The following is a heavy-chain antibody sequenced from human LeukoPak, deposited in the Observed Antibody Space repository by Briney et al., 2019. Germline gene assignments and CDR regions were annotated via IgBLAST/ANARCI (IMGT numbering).Heavy chain of an antibody. V-gene: IGHV3-74*01. CDR3: SAHETLIVVRPFDY. CDR1: GLTFSSYW. CDR2: IDPDGTST. J-gene: IGHJ4*02. Sequence: GGSLRLSCAASGLTFSSYWMHWVRQVPGKGPVWVSHIDPDGTSTSYADSVKGRFTISRDNAKNTLYLQMNSLRAEDAAVYYCSAHETLIVVRPFDYWGQGTVVTVSS. D-gene: IGHD3-22*01.